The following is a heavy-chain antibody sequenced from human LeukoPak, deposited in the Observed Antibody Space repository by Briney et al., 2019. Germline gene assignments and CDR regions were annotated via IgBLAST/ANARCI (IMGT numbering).Heavy chain of an antibody. V-gene: IGHV3-33*01. CDR2: IWYDGSNK. CDR3: ARDQIAAAGTRASGFDY. CDR1: GFTFSSYG. D-gene: IGHD6-13*01. J-gene: IGHJ4*02. Sequence: PGRSLRLSCAASGFTFSSYGMHWVRQAPGKGLEWVAVIWYDGSNKYYADSVKGRFTISRDNSKNTLYLQMNSLRAEDTAVYYCARDQIAAAGTRASGFDYWGQGTLVTVSS.